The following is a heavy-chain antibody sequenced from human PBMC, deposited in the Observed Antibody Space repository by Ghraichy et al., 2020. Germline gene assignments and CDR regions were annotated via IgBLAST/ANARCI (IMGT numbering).Heavy chain of an antibody. D-gene: IGHD3-22*01. J-gene: IGHJ4*02. CDR1: GFTFSRFG. V-gene: IGHV3-30*18. CDR3: AKRHDSSGYPAFFDY. CDR2: VSYDGSEE. Sequence: GESLNISCVASGFTFSRFGMHWVRQLPGTGLEWVAVVSYDGSEEYYADSVRGRFTISRDNSKNTVYLQMNSLRAEDTAVYYCAKRHDSSGYPAFFDYWGQGTLVTVS.